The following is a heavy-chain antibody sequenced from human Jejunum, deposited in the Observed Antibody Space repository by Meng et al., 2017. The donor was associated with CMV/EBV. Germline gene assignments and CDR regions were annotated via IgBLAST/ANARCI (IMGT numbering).Heavy chain of an antibody. CDR3: ARGIGHASNNSHDY. J-gene: IGHJ4*02. CDR2: VYYRGSA. D-gene: IGHD1-1*01. Sequence: SGFAFSTYGMGWVRQAPGKGLEWMGYVYYRGSATYSPSLRSRLTISVDTSKNQVSLNLRSVTAADTAMYFCARGIGHASNNSHDYWGQGTLVTVSS. V-gene: IGHV4-59*01. CDR1: GFAFSTYG.